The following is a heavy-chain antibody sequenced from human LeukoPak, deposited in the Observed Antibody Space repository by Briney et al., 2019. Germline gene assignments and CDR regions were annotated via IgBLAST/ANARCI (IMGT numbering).Heavy chain of an antibody. Sequence: ASAKVSCKASGYTFTSYGISWVRQAPGQGLEWMGWISAYNGNTNYAQKLQGRVTMTTDTSTSTAYMELRSLRSDDTAVYYCARGYYYDSSGYLGFDYWGQGTLVTVSS. CDR3: ARGYYYDSSGYLGFDY. D-gene: IGHD3-22*01. V-gene: IGHV1-18*01. J-gene: IGHJ4*02. CDR2: ISAYNGNT. CDR1: GYTFTSYG.